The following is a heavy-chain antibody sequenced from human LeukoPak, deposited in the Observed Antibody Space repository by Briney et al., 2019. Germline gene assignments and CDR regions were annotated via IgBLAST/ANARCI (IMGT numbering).Heavy chain of an antibody. CDR3: AKVRPAVQWYFDY. CDR2: IRGSGGST. Sequence: GGSLRLSCAASGFTFSSYAMSWVPQAPGKGLEWVSAIRGSGGSTYYADSVKGRFTISRDNSKNTLYLQMNSLRAEDTAVYYCAKVRPAVQWYFDYWGQGTLVTVSS. D-gene: IGHD2-2*01. V-gene: IGHV3-23*01. J-gene: IGHJ4*02. CDR1: GFTFSSYA.